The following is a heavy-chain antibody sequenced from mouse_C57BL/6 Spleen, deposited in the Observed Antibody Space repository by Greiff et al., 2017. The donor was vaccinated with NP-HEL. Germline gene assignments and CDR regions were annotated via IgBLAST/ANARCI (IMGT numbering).Heavy chain of an antibody. CDR1: GYAFTTYL. J-gene: IGHJ3*01. CDR2: INPGSGGT. CDR3: ARGLYDEGFAD. Sequence: QVQLKQSGAELVRPGTSVKVSCKASGYAFTTYLIEWVKQRPGQGLEWIGVINPGSGGTNYNEKFKGKATLTADKSSSTAYMQLSSLTAEDSAVYFCARGLYDEGFADWGQGTLVTVSA. D-gene: IGHD2-12*01. V-gene: IGHV1-54*01.